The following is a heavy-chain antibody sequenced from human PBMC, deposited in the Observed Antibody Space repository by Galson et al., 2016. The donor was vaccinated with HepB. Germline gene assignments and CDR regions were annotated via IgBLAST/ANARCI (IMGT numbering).Heavy chain of an antibody. J-gene: IGHJ4*02. D-gene: IGHD6-13*01. Sequence: SLRLSCAASGFTVSSNYMSWVRQAPGKGLEWVSVIYSGGSTYYEDSVKGRFTISRDNSKNTLDHQMNSLRAEDTAVYYCATPITGYSSSWYGSFDYWGQGTLVTVSS. CDR1: GFTVSSNY. CDR3: ATPITGYSSSWYGSFDY. V-gene: IGHV3-53*01. CDR2: IYSGGST.